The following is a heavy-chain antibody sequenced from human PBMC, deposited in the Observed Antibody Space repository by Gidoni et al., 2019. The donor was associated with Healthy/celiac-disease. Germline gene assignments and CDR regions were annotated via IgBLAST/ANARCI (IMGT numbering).Heavy chain of an antibody. V-gene: IGHV3-73*01. J-gene: IGHJ6*02. CDR3: TSPADVDTAMAHYYGMDV. Sequence: AYAASVKGRFTISRDDSKNTAYLQMNSLKTEDTAVYYCTSPADVDTAMAHYYGMDVWGQGTTVTVSS. D-gene: IGHD5-18*01.